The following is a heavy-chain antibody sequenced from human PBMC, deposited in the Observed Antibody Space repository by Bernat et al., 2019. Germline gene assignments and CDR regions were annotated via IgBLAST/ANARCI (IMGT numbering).Heavy chain of an antibody. J-gene: IGHJ4*02. CDR3: ARHEYSGSLIDY. CDR1: GGSISSYY. CDR2: IYYSGST. Sequence: QVQLQESGPGLVKPSETLSLTCTVSGGSISSYYCSWIRQPPGKGLEWIGYIYYSGSTNYNPSLKSRVTISVETSKNQFSLKLSSVTAADTAVYYCARHEYSGSLIDYWGQGTLVTVSS. V-gene: IGHV4-59*08. D-gene: IGHD1-26*01.